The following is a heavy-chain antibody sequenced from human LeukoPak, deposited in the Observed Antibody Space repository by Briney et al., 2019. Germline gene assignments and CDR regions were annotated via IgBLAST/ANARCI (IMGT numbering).Heavy chain of an antibody. V-gene: IGHV1-24*01. Sequence: ASVKASCKVSGYTLTELSMHWVRQAPGKGLEWMGGFDPEDGETIYAQKFQGRVTMTEDTSTDAAYMELSSLRSEDTAVYYCATMGTTGYYAGPRILLEWDVWGKGTTVTVSS. D-gene: IGHD3-9*01. J-gene: IGHJ6*04. CDR3: ATMGTTGYYAGPRILLEWDV. CDR2: FDPEDGET. CDR1: GYTLTELS.